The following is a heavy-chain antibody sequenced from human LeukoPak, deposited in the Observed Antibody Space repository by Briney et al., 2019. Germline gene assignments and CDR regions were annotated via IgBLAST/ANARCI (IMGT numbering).Heavy chain of an antibody. CDR3: ACVLWFGESNWFDP. CDR1: GYIFIGYY. CDR2: INPNSGGT. V-gene: IGHV1-2*06. D-gene: IGHD3-10*01. Sequence: ASVKVSCKASGYIFIGYYMHWVRQAPGKGLEWMGRINPNSGGTKYAQKFQGRVTMTRDTSISTAYMELSRLRSDDTAVYYCACVLWFGESNWFDPWGQGTLVTVSS. J-gene: IGHJ5*02.